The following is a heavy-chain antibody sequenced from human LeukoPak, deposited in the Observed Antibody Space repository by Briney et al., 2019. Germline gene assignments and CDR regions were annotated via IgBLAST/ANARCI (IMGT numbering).Heavy chain of an antibody. J-gene: IGHJ4*02. Sequence: GESLRISCKHSEYSFPNYCIGWVRQMPGKGLEWMGIIYPDDSDTRYSPSFQGQVTISADKSISTAYLQWSSLKASDTAMYYCARLYDSSGYPLDYWGQGTLVTVSS. D-gene: IGHD3-22*01. V-gene: IGHV5-51*01. CDR2: IYPDDSDT. CDR3: ARLYDSSGYPLDY. CDR1: EYSFPNYC.